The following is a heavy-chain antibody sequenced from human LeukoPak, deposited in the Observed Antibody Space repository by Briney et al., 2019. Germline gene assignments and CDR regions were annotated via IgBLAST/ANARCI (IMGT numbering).Heavy chain of an antibody. V-gene: IGHV4-39*07. CDR3: ARLPPLERSRGIWSGYSEPRGIDY. J-gene: IGHJ4*02. D-gene: IGHD3-3*01. Sequence: SETLSLTCTVSGGSISSSSYYWGWIRQPPGKGLEWIGSIYYTGNTYYNPSLMSRVTVSVDTSKNQFSLRLNSVTAADTAVYYCARLPPLERSRGIWSGYSEPRGIDYWGQGTLVTVSS. CDR2: IYYTGNT. CDR1: GGSISSSSYY.